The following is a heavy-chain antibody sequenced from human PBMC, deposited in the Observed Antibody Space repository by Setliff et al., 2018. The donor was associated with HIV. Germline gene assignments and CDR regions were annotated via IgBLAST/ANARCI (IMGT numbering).Heavy chain of an antibody. CDR2: ISWNADFT. CDR1: GFIFSNYA. CDR3: ARHGEPYPYYYMDV. J-gene: IGHJ6*03. Sequence: GGSLRLSCAGSGFIFSNYAMYWVRQAPGKGLEWVSGISWNADFTAYAASVKGRFTISRDNARNTVYLQMNSLRAEDTAVYYCARHGEPYPYYYMDVWGKGTTVTVSS. D-gene: IGHD1-1*01. V-gene: IGHV3-9*01.